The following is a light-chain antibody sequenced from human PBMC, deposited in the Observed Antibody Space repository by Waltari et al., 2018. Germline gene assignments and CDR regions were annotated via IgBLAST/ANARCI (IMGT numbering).Light chain of an antibody. CDR3: NSFTSSSTVV. Sequence: QSALTQPASVSGSPGQSITIPCTATSIDVGGYNYVSWYQQHPGKAPKLMIYDASNRPSGVSNRFSGAKSGNTASLTISWLQPEDEADYDCNSFTSSSTVVFGGGTKLTVL. J-gene: IGLJ3*02. CDR1: SIDVGGYNY. V-gene: IGLV2-14*03. CDR2: DAS.